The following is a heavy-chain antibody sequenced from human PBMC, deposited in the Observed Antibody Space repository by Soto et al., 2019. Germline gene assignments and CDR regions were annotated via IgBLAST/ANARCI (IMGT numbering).Heavy chain of an antibody. Sequence: EVQLVESGGGLVKPGGSLRLSCAASGFNFNSYTINWVRQAPGKRLEWLSSISSSGYIFSTDSVRVRFTISRDNAKNSVDLQITSLGAEDTAVYFCARDCSGGSCSPGMDVWGQGTTVTVSS. D-gene: IGHD2-15*01. CDR3: ARDCSGGSCSPGMDV. CDR2: ISSSGYI. J-gene: IGHJ6*02. CDR1: GFNFNSYT. V-gene: IGHV3-21*01.